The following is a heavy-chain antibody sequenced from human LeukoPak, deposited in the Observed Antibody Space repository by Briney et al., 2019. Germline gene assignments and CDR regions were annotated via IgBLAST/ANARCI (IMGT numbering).Heavy chain of an antibody. Sequence: ASETLSLTCTVSGGSISSYYWSWIRQPAGKGLEWIGRIYTSGSTNYNPSLKSRVTMSVDTSKNQFSLKLSSVTAADTAVYYCARYHDYGDYEYYFDYWGQGTLVTVSS. V-gene: IGHV4-4*07. CDR1: GGSISSYY. J-gene: IGHJ4*02. CDR2: IYTSGST. D-gene: IGHD4-17*01. CDR3: ARYHDYGDYEYYFDY.